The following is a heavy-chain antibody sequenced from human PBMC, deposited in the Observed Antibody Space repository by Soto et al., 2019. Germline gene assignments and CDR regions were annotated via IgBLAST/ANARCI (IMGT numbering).Heavy chain of an antibody. CDR2: IYYSGST. CDR1: GGSISRGGYY. CDR3: ARTGDYYGSGSYYYYYYYGMDV. Sequence: SETLSLTCTVSGGSISRGGYYWSWIRQHPGKGLEWIGYIYYSGSTYYNPSLKSRVTISVDTSKNQFSLKLSSVTAADTAVYYCARTGDYYGSGSYYYYYYYGMDVWGQGTTVTVSS. V-gene: IGHV4-31*03. J-gene: IGHJ6*02. D-gene: IGHD3-10*01.